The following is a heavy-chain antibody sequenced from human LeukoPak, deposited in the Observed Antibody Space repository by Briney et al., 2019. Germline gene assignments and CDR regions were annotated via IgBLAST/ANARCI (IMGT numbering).Heavy chain of an antibody. CDR1: GGPISSYY. CDR3: ARERYYYDSSGYYYETFDAFDI. J-gene: IGHJ3*02. V-gene: IGHV4-4*07. CDR2: IYTRGST. Sequence: PSETLSLTCTVSGGPISSYYGRCIRQPAGKGLEWIGRIYTRGSTNYNPSLKSRVTMSVDTSKNQFSLKLSSVTAADTAVYYCARERYYYDSSGYYYETFDAFDIWGQGTVVTVSS. D-gene: IGHD3-22*01.